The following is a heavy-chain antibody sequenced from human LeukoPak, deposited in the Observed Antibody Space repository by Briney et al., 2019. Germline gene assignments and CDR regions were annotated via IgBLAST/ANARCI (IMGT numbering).Heavy chain of an antibody. D-gene: IGHD4-11*01. CDR3: ASIYSNYDY. Sequence: GGSLRLSCAASGFTVSSNYISWVRQAPRKGLEWVSVIYSGCSTYYADSVKGRFTISRDNSKNTLYLQMNSLRAEDTAVYYCASIYSNYDYWGQGTLVTVSS. CDR2: IYSGCST. CDR1: GFTVSSNY. J-gene: IGHJ4*02. V-gene: IGHV3-66*02.